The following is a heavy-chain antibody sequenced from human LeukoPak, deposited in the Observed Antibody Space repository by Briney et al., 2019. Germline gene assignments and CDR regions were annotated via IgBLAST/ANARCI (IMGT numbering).Heavy chain of an antibody. V-gene: IGHV4-39*07. Sequence: SETLSLACTVSGGSVSSSGYYWGWIRQPPGKGLEWIGSIDYSGTTYYNPSLKSRVTISVDTSKNQFSLKLSSVTAADTAVYYCARTHPDHYGGNLDYWGQGTLVTVSS. D-gene: IGHD4-23*01. CDR2: IDYSGTT. J-gene: IGHJ4*02. CDR3: ARTHPDHYGGNLDY. CDR1: GGSVSSSGYY.